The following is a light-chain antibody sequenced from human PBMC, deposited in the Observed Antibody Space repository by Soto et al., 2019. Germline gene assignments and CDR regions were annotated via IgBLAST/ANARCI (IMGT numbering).Light chain of an antibody. CDR3: QQRCDWPVT. V-gene: IGKV3-11*01. CDR1: QSVSDY. J-gene: IGKJ4*01. CDR2: DAS. Sequence: DIVLTQSPATLSLSPGERATLSCRASQSVSDYLAWYQQKPGQAPRLLIYDASSRATGIPARFSGSESWTDFTLTISGLEPEDFAVYDCQQRCDWPVTFGGGTKVEIK.